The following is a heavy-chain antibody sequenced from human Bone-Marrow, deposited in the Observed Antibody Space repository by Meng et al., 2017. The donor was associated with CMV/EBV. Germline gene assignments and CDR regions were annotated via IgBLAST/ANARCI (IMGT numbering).Heavy chain of an antibody. V-gene: IGHV3-7*01. CDR2: IKQDGSEK. J-gene: IGHJ2*01. Sequence: GESLKISCAASGFTFSSYWMSWVRQAPGKGLEWVANIKQDGSEKYYVDSVKGRFTISRDNAKNSLYLQMNSLRAEDTAVYYCARVGGSPFLEWLSHYYINLFGRGTLVTVSS. CDR3: ARVGGSPFLEWLSHYYINL. CDR1: GFTFSSYW. D-gene: IGHD3-3*02.